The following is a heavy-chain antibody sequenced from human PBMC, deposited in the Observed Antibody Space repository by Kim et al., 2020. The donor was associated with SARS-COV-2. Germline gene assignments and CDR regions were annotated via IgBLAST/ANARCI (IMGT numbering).Heavy chain of an antibody. CDR2: ISYDGSNK. J-gene: IGHJ6*01. CDR3: ARGMCERLRGVSCSYYG. Sequence: GGSLRLSCAASGFTFSSYAIHWVRQAPGKGLEWVAVISYDGSNKNYADSVKGRFTISRDNSKNTLYLQMNSLRAEDTALYYCARGMCERLRGVSCSYYG. D-gene: IGHD3-10*01. V-gene: IGHV3-30*04. CDR1: GFTFSSYA.